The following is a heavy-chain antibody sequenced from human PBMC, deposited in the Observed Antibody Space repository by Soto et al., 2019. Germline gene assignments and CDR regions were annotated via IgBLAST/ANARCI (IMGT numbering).Heavy chain of an antibody. CDR3: AKDYFVWSSEQPYYFDY. CDR2: ISGSGGRS. Sequence: EVQLLDSGGGLVQPGGSLRLSCAASGFTFSNYAMTWVLQGPGKGLEWVSGISGSGGRSYYADSVKGRFTISRDNAKSTLYLQMNILRAEDTAVYYCAKDYFVWSSEQPYYFDYWGQGTLVTVSS. J-gene: IGHJ4*02. D-gene: IGHD3-16*01. CDR1: GFTFSNYA. V-gene: IGHV3-23*01.